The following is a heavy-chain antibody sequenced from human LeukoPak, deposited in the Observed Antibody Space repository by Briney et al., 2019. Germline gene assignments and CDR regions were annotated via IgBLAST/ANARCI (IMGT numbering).Heavy chain of an antibody. J-gene: IGHJ4*02. CDR3: ATDHLEVVVINGPTGQIDY. V-gene: IGHV1-18*01. D-gene: IGHD3-22*01. CDR1: GYTFTSYG. Sequence: ASVKVSCKASGYTFTSYGISWVRQAPGQGLECMGWISAYNGNTNYAQKLQGRVTMTTDTSTSTAYMELRSLRSEDTAVYYCATDHLEVVVINGPTGQIDYWGQGTLVTVSS. CDR2: ISAYNGNT.